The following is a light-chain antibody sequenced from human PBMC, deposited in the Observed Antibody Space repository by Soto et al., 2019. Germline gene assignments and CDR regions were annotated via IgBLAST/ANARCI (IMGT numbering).Light chain of an antibody. Sequence: EIVLTQSPATLSLSPGERATLSCRSSQSVSSYLAWYQQKPGQAPRLLIYAASNRATGIPARFSGSGSGTDFTLNISSLAPQDYAVYYCQQRGNWPVLTFGGGTKVEIK. V-gene: IGKV3-11*01. CDR2: AAS. CDR1: QSVSSY. CDR3: QQRGNWPVLT. J-gene: IGKJ4*01.